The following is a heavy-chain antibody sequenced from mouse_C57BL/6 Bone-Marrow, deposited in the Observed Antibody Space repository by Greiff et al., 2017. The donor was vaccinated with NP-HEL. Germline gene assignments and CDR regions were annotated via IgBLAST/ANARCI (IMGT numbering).Heavy chain of an antibody. CDR1: GIDFSRYW. V-gene: IGHV4-1*01. J-gene: IGHJ4*01. Sequence: EVKLLESGGGLVQPGGSLKLSCAASGIDFSRYWMSWVRRAPGKGLEWIGEINPDSSTINYAPSLKDKFIISRDNAKNTLYLQMSKVRSEDTALYYCARPDSSDYYAMDYWGQGTSVTVST. CDR2: INPDSSTI. CDR3: ARPDSSDYYAMDY. D-gene: IGHD3-2*02.